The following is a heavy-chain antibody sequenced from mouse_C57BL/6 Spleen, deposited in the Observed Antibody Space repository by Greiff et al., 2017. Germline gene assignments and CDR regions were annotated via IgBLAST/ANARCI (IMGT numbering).Heavy chain of an antibody. CDR3: ARRTVYGGYFDV. V-gene: IGHV5-12*01. J-gene: IGHJ1*03. Sequence: EVQRVESGGGLVQPGGSLKLSCAASGFTFSDYYMYWVRQTPEKRLEWVAYISNGGGSTYYPDTVKGRFTISRDNAKNTLYLQMSRLKSEDTAMYYCARRTVYGGYFDVWGTGTTVTVSS. D-gene: IGHD1-2*01. CDR2: ISNGGGST. CDR1: GFTFSDYY.